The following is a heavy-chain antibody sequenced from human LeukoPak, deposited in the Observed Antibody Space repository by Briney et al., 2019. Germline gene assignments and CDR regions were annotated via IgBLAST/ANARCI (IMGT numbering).Heavy chain of an antibody. J-gene: IGHJ5*02. CDR1: GGSISSSGYY. V-gene: IGHV4-39*01. CDR3: ARHEYSGSYYGLSWFDP. CDR2: IYYSGST. D-gene: IGHD1-26*01. Sequence: SETLSLTCTVFGGSISSSGYYWGWIRQPPGKGLEWIASIYYSGSTYHNPSLKSRVTISVDTSKNQLSLKLSSLTAADTAVYYCARHEYSGSYYGLSWFDPWGQGTLVTVSS.